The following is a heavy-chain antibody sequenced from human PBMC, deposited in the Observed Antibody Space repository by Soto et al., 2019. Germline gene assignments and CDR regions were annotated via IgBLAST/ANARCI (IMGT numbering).Heavy chain of an antibody. CDR1: GFTFGYYA. D-gene: IGHD3-10*01. V-gene: IGHV3-49*04. J-gene: IGHJ6*02. CDR2: IRSKTYGGTT. Sequence: PGGSLRLSCPASGFTFGYYAMSWVRQAPGKGLEWVGSIRSKTYGGTTDYGASVKGRFTISRDDPKSIAYLQMNSLKTEDTAVYYCTRQMGYXYGSGSSASYYYYGMDVWGQGTTVTVSS. CDR3: TRQMGYXYGSGSSASYYYYGMDV.